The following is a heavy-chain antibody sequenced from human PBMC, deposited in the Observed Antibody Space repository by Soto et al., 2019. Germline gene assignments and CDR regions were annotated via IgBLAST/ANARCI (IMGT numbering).Heavy chain of an antibody. CDR3: ARGPLVVLNYFES. CDR2: IFPLTDIP. Sequence: QVQLVQSGTEVKKPGSSVKVSCKASGGTFRNYPINWVRQAPGQGLEWMGSIFPLTDIPDYAQNFQARPTISADKSTSTAYIELSSLTSDDTAMYFCARGPLVVLNYFESWGQGTLVTVSS. CDR1: GGTFRNYP. V-gene: IGHV1-69*02. J-gene: IGHJ4*02.